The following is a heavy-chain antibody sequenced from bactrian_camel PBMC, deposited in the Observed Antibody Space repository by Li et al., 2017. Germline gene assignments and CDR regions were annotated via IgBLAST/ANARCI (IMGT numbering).Heavy chain of an antibody. J-gene: IGHJ4*01. D-gene: IGHD6*01. CDR3: AAESWVHGGDCRTSGD. CDR1: ADAYSSYC. Sequence: DVQLVESGGGSVQAGGSLKLACAASADAYSSYCMGWFRQAPGKEREGVARIATGSGNTYYADSVKGRFAISQDTVKKTVYLQTNSLKPEDTAVYYCAAESWVHGGDCRTSGDWGQGTQVTVS. V-gene: IGHV3S40*01. CDR2: IATGSGNT.